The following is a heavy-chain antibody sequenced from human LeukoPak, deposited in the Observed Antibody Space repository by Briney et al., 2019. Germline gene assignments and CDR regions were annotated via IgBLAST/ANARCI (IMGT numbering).Heavy chain of an antibody. D-gene: IGHD6-19*01. CDR3: VRDRGEYSSGWKGPGDWYFEL. J-gene: IGHJ2*01. V-gene: IGHV1-69*04. CDR2: IIPILGIA. CDR1: GGTFSSYA. Sequence: SVKVSCKASGGTFSSYAISWVRQAPGQGLEWMGRIIPILGIANYAQTFQGRVTITADKSTSTAYIELSSLTSEDTAVYYCVRDRGEYSSGWKGPGDWYFELWGRGTLVTVSS.